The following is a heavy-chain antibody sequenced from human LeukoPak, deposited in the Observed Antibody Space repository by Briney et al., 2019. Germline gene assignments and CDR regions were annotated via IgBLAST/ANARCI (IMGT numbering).Heavy chain of an antibody. Sequence: SETLSLTCTVSGGSISSYYWSWIRQPPGKGLEWIGSIYYSGSTYYNPSLKSRVTISVDTSKNQFSLKLSSVTAADTAVYYCARDERGAFDIWGQGTMVTVSS. V-gene: IGHV4-59*12. CDR1: GGSISSYY. J-gene: IGHJ3*02. CDR2: IYYSGST. CDR3: ARDERGAFDI.